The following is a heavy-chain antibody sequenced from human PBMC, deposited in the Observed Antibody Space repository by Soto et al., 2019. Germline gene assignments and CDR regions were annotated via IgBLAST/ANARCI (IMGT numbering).Heavy chain of an antibody. Sequence: GGSLRLCCAASGFTFSSYGMHWVRQAPGKGLEWVAVISYDGSNKYYADSVKGRFTISRDNSKNTLYLQMNSLRAEDTAVYYCAKDVFRATTSGAFDIWGQGTMVTVSS. V-gene: IGHV3-30*18. CDR1: GFTFSSYG. CDR2: ISYDGSNK. J-gene: IGHJ3*02. D-gene: IGHD4-17*01. CDR3: AKDVFRATTSGAFDI.